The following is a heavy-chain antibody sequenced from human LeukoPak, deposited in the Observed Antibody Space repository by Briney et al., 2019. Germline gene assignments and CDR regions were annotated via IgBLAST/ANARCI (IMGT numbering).Heavy chain of an antibody. CDR2: IDPSDSYT. CDR3: ARDSHCSSTSCHFDY. J-gene: IGHJ4*02. Sequence: GESRKISCKGSGYSFTSYWISWVRQMPGKGLEWMGRIDPSDSYTNYSPSFQGHVTISADKSISTAYLQWSSLKASDTAMYYCARDSHCSSTSCHFDYWGQGTLVTVSS. D-gene: IGHD2-2*01. V-gene: IGHV5-10-1*01. CDR1: GYSFTSYW.